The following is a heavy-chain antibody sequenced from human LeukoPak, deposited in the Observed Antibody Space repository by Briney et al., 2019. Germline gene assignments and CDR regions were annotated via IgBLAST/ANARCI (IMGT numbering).Heavy chain of an antibody. V-gene: IGHV4-59*08. CDR2: IYYSGNT. J-gene: IGHJ2*01. D-gene: IGHD6-19*01. CDR1: GGSLSSYY. CDR3: ARLIAVTGDTYWYFDL. Sequence: SETLSLTWTVSGGSLSSYYWSWIRQPPGKGLECIGYIYYSGNTNYNPSLASRLTMSIDTSKNQFSLNLNSVTAADTAVYYCARLIAVTGDTYWYFDLWGRGTLVTVSS.